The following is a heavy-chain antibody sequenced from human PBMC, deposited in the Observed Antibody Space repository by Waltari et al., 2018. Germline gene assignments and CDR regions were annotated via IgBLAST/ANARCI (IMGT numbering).Heavy chain of an antibody. Sequence: LESGGGLVQPGGSLRLSCAASGFTFSSYAMSWVRQAPGKGLEWVSAISGSGGSTYYADSVKGRFTISRDNSKNTLYLQMNSLRAEDTAVYYCATMIVVVITPGGSFDYWGQGTLVTVSS. CDR2: ISGSGGST. D-gene: IGHD3-22*01. J-gene: IGHJ4*02. CDR3: ATMIVVVITPGGSFDY. V-gene: IGHV3-23*01. CDR1: GFTFSSYA.